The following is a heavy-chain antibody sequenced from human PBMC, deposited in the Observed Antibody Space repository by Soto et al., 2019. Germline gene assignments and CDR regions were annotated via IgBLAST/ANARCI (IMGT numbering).Heavy chain of an antibody. CDR2: IIPIFGTA. D-gene: IGHD2-15*01. V-gene: IGHV1-69*13. Sequence: SVKVSCKASGGTFSSYAISWVRQAPGQGLEWMGGIIPIFGTANYAQKFQGRVTITADESTSTAYMELSSLRSEDTAVYYCASFHCSGGSCYSVFAFDIWGQGTMVTVSS. J-gene: IGHJ3*02. CDR1: GGTFSSYA. CDR3: ASFHCSGGSCYSVFAFDI.